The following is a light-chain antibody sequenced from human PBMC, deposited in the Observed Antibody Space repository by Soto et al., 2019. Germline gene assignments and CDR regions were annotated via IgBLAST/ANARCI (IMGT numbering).Light chain of an antibody. V-gene: IGLV2-14*01. J-gene: IGLJ1*01. Sequence: QSALTQPASVSGSPGQSITISCTGTSSDVGGYNYVSWYQQHPGKAPKLMIYAVTDRPSGVSSRFSGSKSGNTAPLTISGLQAEDEADYYCSSYTSSSTLFGTGTKATVL. CDR1: SSDVGGYNY. CDR2: AVT. CDR3: SSYTSSSTL.